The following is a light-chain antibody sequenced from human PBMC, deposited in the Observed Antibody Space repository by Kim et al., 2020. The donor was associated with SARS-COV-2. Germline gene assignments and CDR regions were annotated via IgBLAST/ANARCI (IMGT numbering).Light chain of an antibody. V-gene: IGLV1-40*01. CDR1: YN. CDR3: QSYDNSLSNYV. J-gene: IGLJ1*01. Sequence: YNVHWYHHLPGTAPRLLIYDDDNRPSGVPGRFSGSKSGTSASLAIIGLRTEDEGDYSCQSYDNSLSNYVFGTGTKVTVL. CDR2: DDD.